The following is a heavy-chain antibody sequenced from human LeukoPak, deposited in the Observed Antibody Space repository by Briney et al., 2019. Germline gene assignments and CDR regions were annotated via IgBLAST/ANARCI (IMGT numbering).Heavy chain of an antibody. Sequence: GGSLRLSCSASGFTFSSYAMHWVRQAPGKGLGYVSAISSNGGSTYYADSVKGRFTISRDNSKNTLYLQMSSLRAEDTAVYYCARDRCTNGVCSAFDYWGQGTLVTVSS. CDR3: ARDRCTNGVCSAFDY. V-gene: IGHV3-64D*06. J-gene: IGHJ4*02. CDR1: GFTFSSYA. D-gene: IGHD2-8*01. CDR2: ISSNGGST.